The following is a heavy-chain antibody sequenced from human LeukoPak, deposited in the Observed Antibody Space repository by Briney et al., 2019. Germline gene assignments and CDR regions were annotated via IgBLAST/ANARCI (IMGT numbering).Heavy chain of an antibody. D-gene: IGHD2-15*01. CDR2: IRFDAGNK. Sequence: PGGSLRLSCAASGFTFSSYGMHWVREAPGKGLEGVTFIRFDAGNKYYADSVKGRFTISRDNSKNTLYLQMNSLRAEDTAVYYCARGGVGGGSCLDYWGQGTLVTVSS. CDR1: GFTFSSYG. V-gene: IGHV3-30*02. J-gene: IGHJ4*02. CDR3: ARGGVGGGSCLDY.